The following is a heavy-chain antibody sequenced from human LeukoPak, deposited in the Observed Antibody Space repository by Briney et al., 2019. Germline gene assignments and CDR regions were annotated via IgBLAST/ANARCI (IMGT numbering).Heavy chain of an antibody. CDR1: GFTFSSYG. V-gene: IGHV3-30*03. D-gene: IGHD3-10*01. CDR3: ATAPSGSGTFLDY. Sequence: GGSLRLSCAASGFTFSSYGMHWVRQAPGKGLEWVAVISYDGSNKYYADSVKGRSTISRDNSKNTLYLQMNSLRAEDTAVYYCATAPSGSGTFLDYWGQGTLVTVSS. J-gene: IGHJ4*02. CDR2: ISYDGSNK.